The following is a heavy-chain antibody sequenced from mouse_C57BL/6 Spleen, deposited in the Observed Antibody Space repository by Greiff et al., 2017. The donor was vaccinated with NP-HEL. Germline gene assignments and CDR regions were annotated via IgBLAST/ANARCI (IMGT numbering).Heavy chain of an antibody. CDR2: ILPGSGST. J-gene: IGHJ3*01. D-gene: IGHD1-1*01. CDR3: ARSRDYYGSSYGLFAY. Sequence: QVQLQQSGAELMKPGASVKLSCKATGYTFTGYWIEWVKQRPGHGLEWIGEILPGSGSTNYNEKFKGKATFTADTSSNTAYMQLSSLTTEDSAIYYGARSRDYYGSSYGLFAYWGQGTLVTVSA. CDR1: GYTFTGYW. V-gene: IGHV1-9*01.